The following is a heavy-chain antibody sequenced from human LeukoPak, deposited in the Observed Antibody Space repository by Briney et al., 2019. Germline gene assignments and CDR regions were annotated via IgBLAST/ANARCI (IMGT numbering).Heavy chain of an antibody. CDR2: IYHSGST. Sequence: SETLSLTCTVSGYSISSGYYWGWIRQPPGKGLEWIGSIYHSGSTYYNPSLKSRVTISVDTSKNQFSLKLSSVTAADTAVYYCARDPPAGVGEYDSSGYYYGYWGQGTLVTVSS. CDR3: ARDPPAGVGEYDSSGYYYGY. J-gene: IGHJ4*02. V-gene: IGHV4-38-2*02. CDR1: GYSISSGYY. D-gene: IGHD3-22*01.